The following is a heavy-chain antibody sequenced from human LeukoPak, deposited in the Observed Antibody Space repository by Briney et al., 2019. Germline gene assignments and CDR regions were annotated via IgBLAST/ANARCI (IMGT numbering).Heavy chain of an antibody. V-gene: IGHV1-69*05. CDR3: ARRFIAVAGTGFDY. J-gene: IGHJ4*02. Sequence: SVKVSCTASGGTFTRYAISWVRQAPGQGLEWMGGIIPLFGTGNYTQKFQGRVTITTDESTSTAYMELSSLRSEDTAVYYCARRFIAVAGTGFDYWGQGTLVTVSS. D-gene: IGHD6-19*01. CDR1: GGTFTRYA. CDR2: IIPLFGTG.